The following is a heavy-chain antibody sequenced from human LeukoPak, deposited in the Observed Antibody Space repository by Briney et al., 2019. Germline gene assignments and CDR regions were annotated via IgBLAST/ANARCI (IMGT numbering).Heavy chain of an antibody. D-gene: IGHD2-15*01. CDR1: GDTVSSNSAA. J-gene: IGHJ6*03. Sequence: SQTLSLTCAISGDTVSSNSAAWNWIRQSPSRGLEWLGRTFYRSQWYNDFAESVIGRITINPDTSKNQFSLQLHSVTPEDTAVYYCARDLAGDYSYYYFMDVWGKGTAVTVSS. CDR2: TFYRSQWYN. CDR3: ARDLAGDYSYYYFMDV. V-gene: IGHV6-1*01.